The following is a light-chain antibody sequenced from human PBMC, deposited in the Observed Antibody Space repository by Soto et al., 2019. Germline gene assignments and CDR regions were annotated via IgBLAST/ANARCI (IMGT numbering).Light chain of an antibody. CDR3: QQYNIWRT. V-gene: IGKV3D-15*01. CDR2: AAS. Sequence: EIVMTQSPATLSVSPGERATLSCRASQSVSSKLAWYQQKPGQAPRLLIYAASTRATGIPARFSGSGSGTEFTHTISSLQSEDFAIYYCQQYNIWRTFGQGTDVEIK. J-gene: IGKJ1*01. CDR1: QSVSSK.